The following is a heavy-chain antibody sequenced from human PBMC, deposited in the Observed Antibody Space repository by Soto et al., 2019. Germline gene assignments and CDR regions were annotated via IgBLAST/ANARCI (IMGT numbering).Heavy chain of an antibody. J-gene: IGHJ6*02. CDR2: IFYGGST. CDR3: ATTGMGVTLYYYYHGMDV. D-gene: IGHD1-26*01. CDR1: GFTVSTNY. V-gene: IGHV3-66*01. Sequence: EVQLVESGGGLVQPGGSLRLSCAASGFTVSTNYMTWVRQAPGKGLEWVSVIFYGGSTYYADSVKGRFTISRDDSKNTLYLQMNSLRAEDTAVYYCATTGMGVTLYYYYHGMDVWGQGTTVTVSS.